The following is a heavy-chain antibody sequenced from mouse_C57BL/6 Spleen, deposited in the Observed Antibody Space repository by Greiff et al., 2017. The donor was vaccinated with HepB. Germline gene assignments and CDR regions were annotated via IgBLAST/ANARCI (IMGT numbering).Heavy chain of an antibody. D-gene: IGHD1-1*01. V-gene: IGHV1-9*01. CDR3: ARRGYGSSYVYFDY. CDR1: GYTFTGYW. J-gene: IGHJ2*01. CDR2: ILPGSGST. Sequence: VQLQQSGAELMKPGASVKLSCKATGYTFTGYWIEWVKQRPGHGLEWIGEILPGSGSTNDNEKCKGKATFTADTSSNTAYMQLSSLTTEDSAIYYCARRGYGSSYVYFDYWGQGTTLTVSS.